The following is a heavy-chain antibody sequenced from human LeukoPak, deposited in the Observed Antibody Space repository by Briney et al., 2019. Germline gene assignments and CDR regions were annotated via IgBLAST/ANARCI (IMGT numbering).Heavy chain of an antibody. V-gene: IGHV3-33*01. Sequence: GRSLRLSCAASGFTFSSYGMHWVRQAPGKGLEWVAVIWYDGSNKYYADSVKGRFTISRDNAKNSLYLQMNSLRAEDTAVYYCARAAYCGGDCYYYFDYWGQGTLVTVSS. J-gene: IGHJ4*02. CDR2: IWYDGSNK. D-gene: IGHD2-21*02. CDR1: GFTFSSYG. CDR3: ARAAYCGGDCYYYFDY.